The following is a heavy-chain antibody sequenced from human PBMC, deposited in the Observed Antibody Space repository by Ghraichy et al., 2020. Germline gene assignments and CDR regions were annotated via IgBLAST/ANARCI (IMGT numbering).Heavy chain of an antibody. J-gene: IGHJ6*02. D-gene: IGHD6-19*01. CDR2: IYSGVGT. Sequence: GGSLRLSCAASGFTVSSNYMSWVRQAPGKGLEWVSVIYSGVGTYYADSVKGRFTTSTDNTQNTLYLQKNSTRAEDTAVYYCASTVAASYYYYYYGMDVWGQGTTVTVSS. CDR1: GFTVSSNY. V-gene: IGHV3-53*01. CDR3: ASTVAASYYYYYYGMDV.